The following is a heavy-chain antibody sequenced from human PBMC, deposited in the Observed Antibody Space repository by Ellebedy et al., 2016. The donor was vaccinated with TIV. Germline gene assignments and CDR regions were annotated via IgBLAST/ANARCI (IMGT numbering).Heavy chain of an antibody. CDR2: INHSGST. V-gene: IGHV4-34*01. J-gene: IGHJ6*03. CDR3: ARGLGYYYYYMDV. CDR1: GGSFSGYY. Sequence: SETLSLXXAVYGGSFSGYYWSWIRQPPGKGLEWIGEINHSGSTNYNPSLKSRVTISVDTSKNQFSLKLSSVTAADTAVYYCARGLGYYYYYMDVWGKGTTVTVSS.